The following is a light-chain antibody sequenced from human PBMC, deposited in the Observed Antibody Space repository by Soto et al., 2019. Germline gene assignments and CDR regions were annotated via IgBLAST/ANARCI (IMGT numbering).Light chain of an antibody. CDR2: KAS. J-gene: IGKJ1*01. Sequence: DIQMTQSPSTLSASVGDRVTITFRASQSISYWLAWLQWKQGNAPKVLIYKASNLGSGVPSRFRGSGSGTEFTLTINRLQPDDFETYYCQHYASYPLSFGQGTKVDIK. V-gene: IGKV1-5*03. CDR1: QSISYW. CDR3: QHYASYPLS.